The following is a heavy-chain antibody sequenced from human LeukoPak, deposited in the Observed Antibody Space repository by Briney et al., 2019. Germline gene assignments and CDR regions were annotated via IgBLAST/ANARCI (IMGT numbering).Heavy chain of an antibody. Sequence: SETLSLTCTVSGGSISSYYWSWIRQPPGKGLEWIGYIYYSGSTNYNPSLKSRVTISVDTSKNQFSLKLSSVTAADTAVYYCARGVITFGGVIVTRFDYWGQGTLVTVSS. J-gene: IGHJ4*02. CDR1: GGSISSYY. V-gene: IGHV4-59*12. CDR2: IYYSGST. CDR3: ARGVITFGGVIVTRFDY. D-gene: IGHD3-16*02.